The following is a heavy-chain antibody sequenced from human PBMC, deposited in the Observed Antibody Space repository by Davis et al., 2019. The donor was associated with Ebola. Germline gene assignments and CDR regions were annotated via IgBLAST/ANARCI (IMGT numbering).Heavy chain of an antibody. CDR1: EFTFSSYG. V-gene: IGHV3-23*01. CDR3: AKSFLITGSHMSEFRGVDY. J-gene: IGHJ4*02. CDR2: ISAGGTAP. Sequence: GESLMTSCAASEFTFSSYGMTSLRQAPGKGLDWVSSISAGGTAPYYADSVKGRFTSSRDNSKNTLSLQMDSLRADDTAVYYCAKSFLITGSHMSEFRGVDYWGQGTVVTVSS. D-gene: IGHD2-8*02.